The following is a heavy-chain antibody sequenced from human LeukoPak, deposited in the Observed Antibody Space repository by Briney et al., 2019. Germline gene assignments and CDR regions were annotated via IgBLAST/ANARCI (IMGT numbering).Heavy chain of an antibody. J-gene: IGHJ4*02. Sequence: PGGSLRLSCAASGFAFNSYEMHWVRQAPGKGLEWVSVIYSGNSTYYADSVRGRFTISRDNSKNTLYLQMNSLRVENTAVYFCARGYLEDYWGQGTLVTVSS. CDR2: IYSGNST. D-gene: IGHD3-10*01. CDR3: ARGYLEDY. V-gene: IGHV3-66*01. CDR1: GFAFNSYE.